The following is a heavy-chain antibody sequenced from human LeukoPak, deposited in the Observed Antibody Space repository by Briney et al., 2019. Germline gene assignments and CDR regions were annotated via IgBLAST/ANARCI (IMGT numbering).Heavy chain of an antibody. CDR1: GGSISSYY. CDR3: ARRGRDGYIFDY. D-gene: IGHD5-24*01. CDR2: IYYSGST. V-gene: IGHV4-59*08. Sequence: SETLSLTCTVSGGSISSYYWSWIRQPPGKGLEWIGYIYYSGSTNYNPSLKGRATISVDTSKNQFSLKLSSVTAADTAVYYCARRGRDGYIFDYWGQGTLVTVSS. J-gene: IGHJ4*02.